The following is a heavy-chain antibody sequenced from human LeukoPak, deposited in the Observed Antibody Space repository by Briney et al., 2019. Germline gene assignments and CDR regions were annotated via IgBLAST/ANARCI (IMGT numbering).Heavy chain of an antibody. D-gene: IGHD6-19*01. V-gene: IGHV4-59*01. CDR1: GGSISSSC. CDR2: VHHSGST. J-gene: IGHJ5*02. Sequence: SETLSLTCTVSGGSISSSCWSWLRQPPGKGLEWVGYVHHSGSTDYNPSLKSRLTISVDRSKNQLSLKLSSVTADDTAMYYCSRSSGSHENWFDPWGQGILVTVSS. CDR3: SRSSGSHENWFDP.